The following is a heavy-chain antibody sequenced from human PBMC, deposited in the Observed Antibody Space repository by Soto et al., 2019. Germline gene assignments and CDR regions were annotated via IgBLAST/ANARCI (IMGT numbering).Heavy chain of an antibody. Sequence: PGGSLRLSCATSGFTFSSYTMNWVRQAPGKGLEWISYISVYSGTISYAESVKARFTISRDDAKNSLYLQMNSLRAEDTAVYYCARDHLWAFDYWGQGTLVTVSS. J-gene: IGHJ4*02. V-gene: IGHV3-48*01. CDR3: ARDHLWAFDY. CDR2: ISVYSGTI. CDR1: GFTFSSYT. D-gene: IGHD1-26*01.